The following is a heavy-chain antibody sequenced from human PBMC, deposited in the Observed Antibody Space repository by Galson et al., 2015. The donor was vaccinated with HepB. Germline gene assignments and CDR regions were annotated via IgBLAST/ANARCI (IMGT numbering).Heavy chain of an antibody. CDR1: GFTFGAYW. D-gene: IGHD3-10*01. Sequence: SLRLSCAVSGFTFGAYWMHWVRQTPGKGLVWVSRINSDGSPTSYADSVKGRFTISRDNAKNTLYLQMNSLRAEDTAVYYCTRVKGTYFDYWGQGILVTVSS. V-gene: IGHV3-74*01. J-gene: IGHJ4*02. CDR2: INSDGSPT. CDR3: TRVKGTYFDY.